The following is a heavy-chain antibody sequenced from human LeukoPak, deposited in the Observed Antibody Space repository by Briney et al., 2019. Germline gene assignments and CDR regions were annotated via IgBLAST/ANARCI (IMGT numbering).Heavy chain of an antibody. CDR3: ARDGPYSSGWYGQLDY. V-gene: IGHV3-7*01. Sequence: GGSLRLSCAASGFTFSSYGMHWVRQAPGKGLEWVANIKQDGSEKYYVDSVKGRFTISRDNAKNSLYLQMNSLRAEDTAVYYCARDGPYSSGWYGQLDYWGQGTLVTVSS. CDR2: IKQDGSEK. CDR1: GFTFSSYG. J-gene: IGHJ4*02. D-gene: IGHD6-19*01.